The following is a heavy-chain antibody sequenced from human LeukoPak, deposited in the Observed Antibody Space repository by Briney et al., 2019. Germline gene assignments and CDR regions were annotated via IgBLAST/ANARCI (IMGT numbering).Heavy chain of an antibody. CDR2: ISYDGSNK. J-gene: IGHJ4*02. CDR3: ARRHPTYYYDSSGYYSAELDY. V-gene: IGHV3-30-3*01. CDR1: GFTFSSYA. D-gene: IGHD3-22*01. Sequence: GGSLRLSCAASGFTFSSYAMHWVRQAPGKGLEWVAVISYDGSNKYYADSVKGRFTISRDNSKNTLYLQMNSLRAEDTAVYYCARRHPTYYYDSSGYYSAELDYWGQGTLVTVSS.